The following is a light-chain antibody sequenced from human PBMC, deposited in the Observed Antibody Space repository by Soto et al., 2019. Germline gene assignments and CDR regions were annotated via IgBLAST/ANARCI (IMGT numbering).Light chain of an antibody. Sequence: DIQMTQSPSSLSASVGDRVTITCRASQSISRFLNWYQQKPGKAPKLLISATSRLQSGVPSRFTGSGSGTDFTLTISSLQPEDFVTYYCQQTNSMPRTFGQGTKVEIK. V-gene: IGKV1-39*01. J-gene: IGKJ1*01. CDR2: ATS. CDR3: QQTNSMPRT. CDR1: QSISRF.